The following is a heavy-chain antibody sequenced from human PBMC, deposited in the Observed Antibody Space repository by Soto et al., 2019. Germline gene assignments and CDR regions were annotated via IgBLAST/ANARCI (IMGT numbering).Heavy chain of an antibody. V-gene: IGHV4-61*01. CDR1: GGSVTSGSYY. CDR3: ARDQGIAVAVFDY. J-gene: IGHJ4*02. D-gene: IGHD6-19*01. CDR2: IYYSGST. Sequence: QVQLQESGPGLVKPSETLSLTCTVSGGSVTSGSYYWSWIRQPPGKGLEWIGYIYYSGSTNYNPSPNSRVTISVDNSKNQLSLKLSSVTAADTALYYCARDQGIAVAVFDYWGQGTLVTVSS.